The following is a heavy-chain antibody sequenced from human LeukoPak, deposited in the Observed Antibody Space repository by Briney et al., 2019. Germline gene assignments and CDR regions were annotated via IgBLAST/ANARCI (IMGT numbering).Heavy chain of an antibody. CDR3: ARVRHRSSWYSPGSAFDI. J-gene: IGHJ3*02. Sequence: GASVKVSCKASGGTFSAYVISWVRQAPGQGLEWMGGIIPILGTANYAQKFQGRVTITADESTSTAYMELSSLRSEDTAVYYCARVRHRSSWYSPGSAFDIWGQGTMVTVSS. V-gene: IGHV1-69*13. D-gene: IGHD6-13*01. CDR2: IIPILGTA. CDR1: GGTFSAYV.